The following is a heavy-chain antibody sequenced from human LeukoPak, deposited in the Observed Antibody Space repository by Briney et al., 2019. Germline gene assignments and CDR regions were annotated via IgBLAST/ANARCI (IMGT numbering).Heavy chain of an antibody. CDR2: IHYSGST. Sequence: SETLSLTCTVSGGSVDGYYWSWIRQPPGKGLEWIGSIHYSGSTNYNPSLKSRLTMSVNTSKKQMSVKLSSVTAADTAVYYCARQGQWLADDRRWFDPWGQGTLVTVSS. D-gene: IGHD6-19*01. CDR3: ARQGQWLADDRRWFDP. V-gene: IGHV4-59*08. CDR1: GGSVDGYY. J-gene: IGHJ5*02.